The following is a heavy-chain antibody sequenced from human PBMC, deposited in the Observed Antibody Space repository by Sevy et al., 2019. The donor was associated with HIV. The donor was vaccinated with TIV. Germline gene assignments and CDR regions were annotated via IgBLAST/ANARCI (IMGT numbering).Heavy chain of an antibody. J-gene: IGHJ4*02. CDR3: ARGALGTGSGWFDY. CDR2: IYHGGST. D-gene: IGHD6-19*01. CDR1: GGSITNMNW. Sequence: SETLSLTCAVSGGSITNMNWWIWVRQPPGKGLEWIGEIYHGGSTNYNPSLKSRVTISTDESKNQFFLRLNSVTAADTAVYYCARGALGTGSGWFDYWGQGTLVTVSS. V-gene: IGHV4-4*02.